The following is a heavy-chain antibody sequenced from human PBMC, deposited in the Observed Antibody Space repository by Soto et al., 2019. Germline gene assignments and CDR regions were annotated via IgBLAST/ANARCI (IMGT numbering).Heavy chain of an antibody. J-gene: IGHJ4*02. CDR1: GYTFTSYD. CDR3: ARVGYYYDNSGYYLSFDY. D-gene: IGHD3-22*01. V-gene: IGHV1-8*01. Sequence: ASVKVSCKASGYTFTSYDINWVRQATGQGLEWMGWMNPNSGNTGYAQKFQGRVTMTRNTSISTAYMELSSLRSEDTAVYYCARVGYYYDNSGYYLSFDYWGQGTLVTVSS. CDR2: MNPNSGNT.